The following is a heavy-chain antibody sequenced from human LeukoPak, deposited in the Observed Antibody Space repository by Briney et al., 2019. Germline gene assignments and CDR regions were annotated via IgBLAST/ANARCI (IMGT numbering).Heavy chain of an antibody. V-gene: IGHV1-2*02. Sequence: ASVKVSCKASGYTFTGYYMHWVRQAPGQELEWMGWINPNSGGTNYAQKFQGRVTMTRDTSISTAYMELSRLRSDDTAVYYCARGRSDILTGYYYMDVWGKGTTVTISS. CDR1: GYTFTGYY. CDR2: INPNSGGT. D-gene: IGHD3-9*01. CDR3: ARGRSDILTGYYYMDV. J-gene: IGHJ6*03.